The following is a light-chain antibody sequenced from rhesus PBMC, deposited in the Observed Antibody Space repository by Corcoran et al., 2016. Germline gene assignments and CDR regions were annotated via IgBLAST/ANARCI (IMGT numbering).Light chain of an antibody. J-gene: IGKJ2*01. CDR1: QSVSSS. V-gene: IGKV3-42*02. CDR2: GAS. CDR3: QQYSNWYS. Sequence: PGERATLSCRASQSVSSSLAWYQQKPGQAPRLLVYGASSRATGIPDRFSGRGSGTDFTLTISSREPEDVGVYYCQQYSNWYSFGQGTKVEIK.